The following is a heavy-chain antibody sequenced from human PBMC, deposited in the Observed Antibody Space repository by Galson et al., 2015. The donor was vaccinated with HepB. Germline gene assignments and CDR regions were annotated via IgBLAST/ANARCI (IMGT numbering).Heavy chain of an antibody. CDR2: INPRGGSP. J-gene: IGHJ4*02. Sequence: SVKVSCKASGYTFTNCSIHWVRQAPGQGLEWMAIINPRGGSPTYAQKFQGRVIMTRDTSTNTVYMDLSSLKSDDTAVYYCVRGGGRGGGDPFFDYWGQGTQVTVSS. CDR1: GYTFTNCS. V-gene: IGHV1-46*01. CDR3: VRGGGRGGGDPFFDY. D-gene: IGHD2-21*02.